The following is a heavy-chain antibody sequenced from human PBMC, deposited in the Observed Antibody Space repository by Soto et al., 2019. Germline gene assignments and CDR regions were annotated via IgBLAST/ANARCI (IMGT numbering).Heavy chain of an antibody. V-gene: IGHV3-48*02. CDR2: ISTTSFTI. D-gene: IGHD2-15*01. Sequence: GGSLRLSCAASGFRFSTYNMDWVRQAPGKGPEWIAHISTTSFTIYYADSVKGRLTISSDNDRNSLYLEMNSLRDEDTAVYYCARDRCYDGTCYSASDSWGQGTLVTVSS. CDR1: GFRFSTYN. J-gene: IGHJ5*01. CDR3: ARDRCYDGTCYSASDS.